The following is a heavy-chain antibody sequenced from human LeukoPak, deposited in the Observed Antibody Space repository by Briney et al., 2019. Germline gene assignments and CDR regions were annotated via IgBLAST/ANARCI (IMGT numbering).Heavy chain of an antibody. CDR2: IYYSGST. CDR3: ARGGGYNSNFEY. V-gene: IGHV4-59*01. J-gene: IGHJ4*02. D-gene: IGHD5-24*01. Sequence: SETLSLTCTVSGGSMSSYYLSWIRQPPGKGLEWIGYIYYSGSTNYNPSLKSRVTISVDTSKNQFSLKLSSVTAADTAVYYCARGGGYNSNFEYWGQGTLVTVSS. CDR1: GGSMSSYY.